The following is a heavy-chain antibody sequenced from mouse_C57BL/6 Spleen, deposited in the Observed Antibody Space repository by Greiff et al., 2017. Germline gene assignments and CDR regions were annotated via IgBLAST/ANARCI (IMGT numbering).Heavy chain of an antibody. Sequence: EVKVVESGGGLVQPGGSLKLSCAASGFTFSDYYMYWVRQTPEKRLEWVAYISNGGGSTYYPDTVKGRFTISRDNAKNTLYLQMSRLKSEDTAMYYCARLLLRDYAMDYWGQGTSVTVSS. D-gene: IGHD1-1*01. V-gene: IGHV5-12*01. J-gene: IGHJ4*01. CDR1: GFTFSDYY. CDR3: ARLLLRDYAMDY. CDR2: ISNGGGST.